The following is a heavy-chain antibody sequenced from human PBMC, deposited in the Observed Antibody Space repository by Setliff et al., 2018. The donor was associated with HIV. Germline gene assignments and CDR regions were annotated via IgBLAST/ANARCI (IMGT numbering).Heavy chain of an antibody. CDR3: ARVRLTMIMMVDYFDQ. V-gene: IGHV4-4*07. Sequence: PSETLSLACSVSGGSISNFYWSWIRQPPGQGLEWVGHIYSTGYTNYNPSLKSRVTLSADTSKNQLSLSLTSVTAADTAVYYCARVRLTMIMMVDYFDQWGQGTLVTVSS. CDR1: GGSISNFY. CDR2: IYSTGYT. J-gene: IGHJ4*02. D-gene: IGHD3-22*01.